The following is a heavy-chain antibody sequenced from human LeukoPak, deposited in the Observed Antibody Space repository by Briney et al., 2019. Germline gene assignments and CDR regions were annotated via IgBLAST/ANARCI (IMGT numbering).Heavy chain of an antibody. J-gene: IGHJ4*02. V-gene: IGHV5-51*01. CDR3: ALGPYSYYFDY. D-gene: IGHD3-10*01. Sequence: GESLKISCKGSGYSFTNYWIGWVRQMPGKGLEWMGVIYPGDSDTRYSPSFEGQVTISADKSISTAYLQWSSLKASDSAMYYCALGPYSYYFDYWGRGTLVTVSS. CDR1: GYSFTNYW. CDR2: IYPGDSDT.